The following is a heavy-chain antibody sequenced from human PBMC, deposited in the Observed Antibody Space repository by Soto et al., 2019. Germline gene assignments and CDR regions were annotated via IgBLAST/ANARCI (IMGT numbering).Heavy chain of an antibody. CDR2: IYYRRNT. Sequence: ETLSLTCPVSGASISSGGYYWGWIRQPPGKGLEWIGTIYYRRNTYYNPSLMSRVTISVDTSKNQFSLKLSSVTAADTAVFYCAKHKDTSSRYLLPEYWRQGTLVTVSS. V-gene: IGHV4-39*01. D-gene: IGHD6-13*01. CDR3: AKHKDTSSRYLLPEY. J-gene: IGHJ4*02. CDR1: GASISSGGYY.